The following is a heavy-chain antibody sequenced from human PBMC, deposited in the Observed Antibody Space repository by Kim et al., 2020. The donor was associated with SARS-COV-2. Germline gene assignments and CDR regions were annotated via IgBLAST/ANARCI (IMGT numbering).Heavy chain of an antibody. D-gene: IGHD5-12*01. CDR1: GGTFSSYA. CDR2: IIPIFGTA. J-gene: IGHJ4*02. V-gene: IGHV1-69*13. Sequence: SVKVSCKASGGTFSSYAISWVRQAPGQGLEWMGGIIPIFGTANYAQKFQGRVTITADESTSTAYMELSSLRSEDTAVYYCASCGGYLRRGYSGYDLWGQGTLVTVSS. CDR3: ASCGGYLRRGYSGYDL.